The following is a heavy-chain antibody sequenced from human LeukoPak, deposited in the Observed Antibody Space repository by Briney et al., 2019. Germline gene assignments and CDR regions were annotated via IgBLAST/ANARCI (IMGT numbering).Heavy chain of an antibody. D-gene: IGHD3-10*01. CDR3: AGHVNWRSGQSWFDP. CDR2: IDPSDSDT. CDR1: GYSFTSYW. Sequence: GESLKISCKASGYSFTSYWISRVRQMPGERLEWMGRIDPSDSDTNYSPPFQGHVTMSADKSISTAYLQWSSLKASDTAMYFCAGHVNWRSGQSWFDPWGQGTLVTVSS. V-gene: IGHV5-10-1*01. J-gene: IGHJ5*02.